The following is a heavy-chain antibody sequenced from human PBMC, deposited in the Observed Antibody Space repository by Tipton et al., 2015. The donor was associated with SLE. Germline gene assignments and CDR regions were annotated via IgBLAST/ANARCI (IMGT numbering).Heavy chain of an antibody. D-gene: IGHD5-12*01. Sequence: QLVQSGAEVKKPGSSVKVSCKASGGTFSTYGFTTAAISWVRQAPGVGLEWMGGIIPMSGKVDYTEKFQGRVTFTADDSASIAYMELSSLTSADTGVFYCALAKPGSLYYFFGMDVWGQGTTVTVSS. J-gene: IGHJ6*02. CDR3: ALAKPGSLYYFFGMDV. CDR2: IIPMSGKV. CDR1: GGTFSTYGFTTAA. V-gene: IGHV1-69*01.